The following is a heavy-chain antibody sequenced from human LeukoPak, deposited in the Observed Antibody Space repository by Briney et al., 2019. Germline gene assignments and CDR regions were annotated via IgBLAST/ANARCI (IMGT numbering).Heavy chain of an antibody. Sequence: GGSLRLSCAASGFTVSSNYMSWVRQAPGKGLEWVSVIYSGGSTYYADSVKGRFTISRDNSKNTLYLQMNSLRAEDTAVYYCAREDCSGGSCYSGSFDYWGQGTLVTVSS. CDR3: AREDCSGGSCYSGSFDY. J-gene: IGHJ4*02. CDR1: GFTVSSNY. V-gene: IGHV3-53*01. CDR2: IYSGGST. D-gene: IGHD2-15*01.